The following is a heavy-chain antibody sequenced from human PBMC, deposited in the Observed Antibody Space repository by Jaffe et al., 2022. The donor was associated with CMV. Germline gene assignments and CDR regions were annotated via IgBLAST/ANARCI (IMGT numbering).Heavy chain of an antibody. V-gene: IGHV1-18*01. J-gene: IGHJ4*02. D-gene: IGHD1-1*01. Sequence: QVQLMQSGVEVKKPGASVKVSCKASGYTFTSYGISWVRQAPGQGLEWMGWISTYNGDTNYAQKFQGRVTMTTDTSTNTAYMELRSLRSDDTAVYYCVRDFHIKVEGTNFDYWGQGTLVTVSS. CDR3: VRDFHIKVEGTNFDY. CDR2: ISTYNGDT. CDR1: GYTFTSYG.